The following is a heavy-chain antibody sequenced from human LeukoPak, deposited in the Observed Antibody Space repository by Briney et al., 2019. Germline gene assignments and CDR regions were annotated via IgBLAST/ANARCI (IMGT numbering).Heavy chain of an antibody. J-gene: IGHJ4*02. CDR3: ARGRLRDGYIDY. V-gene: IGHV4-39*07. CDR2: IYYSGST. D-gene: IGHD5-24*01. Sequence: SETLSLTCTVSGGSISTSSYYWGWIRQPPGKGLEWIGSIYYSGSTYYNPPLKSRVTISVDTSKNQFSLKLSSVTAADTAVYYCARGRLRDGYIDYWGQGTLVTVSS. CDR1: GGSISTSSYY.